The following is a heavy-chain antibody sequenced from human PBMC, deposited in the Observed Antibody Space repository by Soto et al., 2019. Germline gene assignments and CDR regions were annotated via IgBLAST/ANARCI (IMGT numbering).Heavy chain of an antibody. CDR3: ARDREQLMPGAPYYYYYGMDV. V-gene: IGHV1-46*01. J-gene: IGHJ6*02. Sequence: ASVKSCKASGYTFTSYYMHWVRQAPGPGLEWMGIINPSGGSTSYAQKFQGRVTMTRDTSTSTVYMELSSLRSEDTAVYYCARDREQLMPGAPYYYYYGMDVWGQGTTVTVSS. D-gene: IGHD6-6*01. CDR1: GYTFTSYY. CDR2: INPSGGST.